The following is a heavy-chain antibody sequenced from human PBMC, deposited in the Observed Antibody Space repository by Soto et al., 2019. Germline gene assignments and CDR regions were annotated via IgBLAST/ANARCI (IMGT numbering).Heavy chain of an antibody. V-gene: IGHV4-28*03. CDR1: GHSIRSNTW. CDR3: ARVPGP. CDR2: IYHSGST. J-gene: IGHJ5*02. Sequence: SETLSLTCAVSGHSIRSNTWWGWIRLPPGKGLEWIGYIYHSGSTYYSPSLKSRVTISVDRSKNQFSLKLSSVTAADTAVYCCARVPGPWGQGTLVTVSS.